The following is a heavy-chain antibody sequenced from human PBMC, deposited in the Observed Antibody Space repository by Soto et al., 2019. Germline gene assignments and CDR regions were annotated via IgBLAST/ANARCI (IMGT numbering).Heavy chain of an antibody. CDR1: GGTFSSYA. V-gene: IGHV1-69*06. CDR3: ARGRYYYDSSGYEFDY. CDR2: IIPIFGTA. Sequence: QVQLVQSGAEVKKPGSAVKVSYNASGGTFSSYAISWVRQAPGQGLEWMGGIIPIFGTANYAQKFQGRVTITADKSTSTAYMELSSLRSEDTAVYYCARGRYYYDSSGYEFDYWGQGTLVTVSS. D-gene: IGHD3-22*01. J-gene: IGHJ4*02.